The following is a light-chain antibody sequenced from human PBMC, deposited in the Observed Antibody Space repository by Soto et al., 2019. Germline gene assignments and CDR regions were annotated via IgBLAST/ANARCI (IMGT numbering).Light chain of an antibody. CDR2: DAS. CDR3: QQYNSYSWT. CDR1: QSISSW. Sequence: DIQMTESPSSVSASVGDRVTITCRASQSISSWLAWYQQKPGKAPKLLIYDASSLESGVPSRFSGGISGTEGTITISSLKTDDGSSYYCQQYNSYSWTFGQGTKVDIK. V-gene: IGKV1-5*01. J-gene: IGKJ1*01.